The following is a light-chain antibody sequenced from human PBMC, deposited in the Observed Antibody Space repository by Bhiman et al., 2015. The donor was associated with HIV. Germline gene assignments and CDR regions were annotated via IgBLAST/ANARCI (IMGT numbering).Light chain of an antibody. Sequence: QSVLTQPPSVSAAPGQKVTISCSGSSSNIGRDFVSWYQQVPGTAPKLLIYDNDKRPSGIPDRFSGSKSGTSATLGITGLQTGDEADYYCGTWDSTLSSVLFGGGTKLTVL. V-gene: IGLV1-51*01. CDR2: DND. CDR1: SSNIGRDF. CDR3: GTWDSTLSSVL. J-gene: IGLJ2*01.